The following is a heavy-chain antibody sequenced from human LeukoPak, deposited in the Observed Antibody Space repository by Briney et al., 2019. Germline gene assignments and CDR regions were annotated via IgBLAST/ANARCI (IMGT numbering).Heavy chain of an antibody. CDR3: ARTYRNEYSSSYYFDY. CDR1: GGSISSGSYY. Sequence: SETLSLTCTVSGGSISSGSYYWSWIRQPAGKGLEWIGRIYTSGSTNYNPSLKSRVTISVDTSKNQFSLKLSSVTAADTAVYYCARTYRNEYSSSYYFDYWGQGTLVTVSS. D-gene: IGHD6-6*01. CDR2: IYTSGST. V-gene: IGHV4-61*02. J-gene: IGHJ4*02.